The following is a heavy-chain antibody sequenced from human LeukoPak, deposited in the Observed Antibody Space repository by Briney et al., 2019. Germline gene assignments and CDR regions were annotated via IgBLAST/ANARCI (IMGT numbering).Heavy chain of an antibody. CDR2: IYYSGST. Sequence: SETLSLTCTVSGGSISSYYWSWIRQPPGKGLEWIGYIYYSGSTNYNPSLKSRVTISVDTSKNQFSLKLSSVTAADTAVYYCARVDDFWSGHYFDYWGQGTLVTVSS. CDR3: ARVDDFWSGHYFDY. CDR1: GGSISSYY. J-gene: IGHJ4*02. D-gene: IGHD3-3*01. V-gene: IGHV4-59*12.